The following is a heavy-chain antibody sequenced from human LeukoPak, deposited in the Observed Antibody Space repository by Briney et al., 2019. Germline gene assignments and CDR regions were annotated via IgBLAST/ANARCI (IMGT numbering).Heavy chain of an antibody. J-gene: IGHJ3*01. CDR3: IVVVEPPDSDGFDV. CDR1: GFTSGNSW. V-gene: IGHV3-74*01. CDR2: INADGSTT. Sequence: PGGSLRLSCAASGFTSGNSWVHWVRQAPGKGLVWVSLINADGSTTSYADSVKGRFTTSRDNARNTLSLEMNSLTIEDTAVYYCIVVVEPPDSDGFDVWGQGTMITVSS. D-gene: IGHD1-14*01.